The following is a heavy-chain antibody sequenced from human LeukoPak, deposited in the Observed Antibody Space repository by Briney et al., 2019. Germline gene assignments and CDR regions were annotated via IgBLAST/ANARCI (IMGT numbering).Heavy chain of an antibody. J-gene: IGHJ4*02. V-gene: IGHV3-13*01. CDR1: GFTFSTYD. Sequence: GGSLRLSCAASGFTFSTYDMHWVRQATGKGLDWVSAITAAGDTYYPGSVKGRFTVSRENAKNSLYLQINSLRAGDTAVYYCATAGGSSGWYTFDYWGQGTLVTVSS. CDR3: ATAGGSSGWYTFDY. CDR2: ITAAGDT. D-gene: IGHD6-19*01.